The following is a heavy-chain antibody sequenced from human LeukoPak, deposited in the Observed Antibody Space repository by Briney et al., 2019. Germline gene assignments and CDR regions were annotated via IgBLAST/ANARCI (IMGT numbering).Heavy chain of an antibody. CDR1: GGSIGSPNYY. CDR2: IYTSGST. D-gene: IGHD3-3*01. J-gene: IGHJ5*02. Sequence: SETLSLTCTVSGGSIGSPNYYWSWIRQPAGKGLEWIGRIYTSGSTDYNPSLKSRLTISLDTSKNQFSLKVSSVTAADTAVYYCARDHRESFYDFWSAFDPWGQGTLVTVSS. CDR3: ARDHRESFYDFWSAFDP. V-gene: IGHV4-61*02.